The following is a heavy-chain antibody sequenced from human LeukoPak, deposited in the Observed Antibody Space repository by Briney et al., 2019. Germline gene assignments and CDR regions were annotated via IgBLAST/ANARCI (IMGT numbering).Heavy chain of an antibody. V-gene: IGHV1-2*02. CDR2: INPNSGGT. CDR1: GYTFTGYY. Sequence: ASVKVSRKASGYTFTGYYMHWVRQAPGQGLEWMGWINPNSGGTNYAQKFQGRVTMTRDTSISTAYMELSRLRSDDTAVYYCARSTGIAAAGLYWGQGTLVTVSS. J-gene: IGHJ4*02. CDR3: ARSTGIAAAGLY. D-gene: IGHD6-13*01.